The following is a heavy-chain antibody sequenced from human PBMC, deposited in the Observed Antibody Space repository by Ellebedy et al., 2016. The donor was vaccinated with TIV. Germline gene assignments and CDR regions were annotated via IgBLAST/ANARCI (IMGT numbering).Heavy chain of an antibody. V-gene: IGHV4-39*07. CDR1: GGSISSSSYY. J-gene: IGHJ4*02. D-gene: IGHD5-24*01. Sequence: MPSETLSLTCTVSGGSISSSSYYWGWLRQPPGKGLEWIGTISYSGSTYYNPSLESRITISLDTSKNQFSLKLSSVTAADTAVYYCAREAGDGSNLFGNDYWGQGTLVTVSS. CDR2: ISYSGST. CDR3: AREAGDGSNLFGNDY.